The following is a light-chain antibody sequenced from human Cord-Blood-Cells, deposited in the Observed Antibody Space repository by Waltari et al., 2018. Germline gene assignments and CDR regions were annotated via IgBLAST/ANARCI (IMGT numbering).Light chain of an antibody. Sequence: EIVSPHSPATLSLSPGERATLSCRASQSVSSYLAWYQQKPGQAPRPLIYDASNRATGIPARFSGIGSGTDFTLTISCLEPEDFAVYYCQQRSNWPRTFGQGTKVEIK. CDR2: DAS. CDR3: QQRSNWPRT. V-gene: IGKV3-11*01. CDR1: QSVSSY. J-gene: IGKJ1*01.